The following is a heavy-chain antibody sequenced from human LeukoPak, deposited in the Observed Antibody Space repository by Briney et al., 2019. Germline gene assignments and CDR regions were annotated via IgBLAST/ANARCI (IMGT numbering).Heavy chain of an antibody. CDR2: INPNSGGT. D-gene: IGHD4-17*01. Sequence: GASVKVSCKASGYTFTGYYRHWVRQAPGQGLEWMGWINPNSGGTNYAQKFQGRVTMTRDTSISTAYMELSRLRSDDTAVYYCARAVTTDYYYYYGMDVWGQGTTVTVSS. V-gene: IGHV1-2*02. J-gene: IGHJ6*02. CDR3: ARAVTTDYYYYYGMDV. CDR1: GYTFTGYY.